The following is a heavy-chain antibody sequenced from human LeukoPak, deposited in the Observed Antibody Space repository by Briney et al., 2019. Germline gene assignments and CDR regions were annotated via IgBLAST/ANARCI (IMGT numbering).Heavy chain of an antibody. CDR3: ARIRYGDYVGFDY. D-gene: IGHD4-17*01. V-gene: IGHV1-2*02. CDR1: GYTFTGYY. CDR2: INPNSGGT. Sequence: GASVKVSCKASGYTFTGYYMHWVRRAPGQGLEWMGWINPNSGGTNYAQKFQGRVTMTRDTSITTADMEVSRLRSDDTAVYCCARIRYGDYVGFDYWGQRTLVTVCS. J-gene: IGHJ4*02.